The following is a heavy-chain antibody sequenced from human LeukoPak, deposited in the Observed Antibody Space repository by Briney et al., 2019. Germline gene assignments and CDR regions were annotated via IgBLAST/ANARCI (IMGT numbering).Heavy chain of an antibody. CDR1: GFTFSSYA. Sequence: PGRSLRLSCAASGFTFSSYAMHWVRQAPGKGLEWVAVISYDGSSKYYADSVKGRFTISRDNSKNTLYLQMNSLRAEDTAVYYCAREADYYDSSGYYSYFQHWGQGTLVTVSS. D-gene: IGHD3-22*01. CDR2: ISYDGSSK. CDR3: AREADYYDSSGYYSYFQH. V-gene: IGHV3-30*04. J-gene: IGHJ1*01.